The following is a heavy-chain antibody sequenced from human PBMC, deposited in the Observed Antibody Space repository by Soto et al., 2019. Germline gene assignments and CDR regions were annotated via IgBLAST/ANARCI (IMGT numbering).Heavy chain of an antibody. CDR2: IYLSGHT. Sequence: SETLSLTCTVSGYSVTSGSYWGWFRQPPEEGLGLVGSIYLSGHTYHNPSLMSRVTISIDTSKNQFSLKLTSVTAADTAVYYCARARIVVSATIIDFWGQGTLVTVSS. V-gene: IGHV4-38-2*02. CDR1: GYSVTSGSY. CDR3: ARARIVVSATIIDF. J-gene: IGHJ4*01. D-gene: IGHD2-15*01.